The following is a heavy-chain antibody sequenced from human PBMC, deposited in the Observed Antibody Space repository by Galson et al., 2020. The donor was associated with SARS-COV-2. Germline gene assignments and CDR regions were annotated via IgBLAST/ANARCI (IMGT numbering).Heavy chain of an antibody. CDR3: ARGQYCSSTSCTDAFDI. Sequence: SLKISCAASGFTFSSYGMHWVRQAPGKGLEWVAVIWYDGSNKYYADSVKGRFTISRDNSKNTLYLQMNSLRAEDTAVYYCARGQYCSSTSCTDAFDIWGQGTMVTVSS. V-gene: IGHV3-33*01. J-gene: IGHJ3*02. D-gene: IGHD2-2*01. CDR1: GFTFSSYG. CDR2: IWYDGSNK.